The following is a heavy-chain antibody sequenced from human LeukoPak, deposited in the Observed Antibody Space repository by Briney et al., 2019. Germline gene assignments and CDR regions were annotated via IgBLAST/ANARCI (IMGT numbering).Heavy chain of an antibody. Sequence: ASVKVSCKAPGGTFSSYAISWVRQAPGQGLEWMGRIIPIFGTANYAQKFQGRVTITTDESTSTAYMELSSLRSEDTAVYYCARGYDTECHFDYWGQGTLVTVSS. V-gene: IGHV1-69*05. CDR1: GGTFSSYA. CDR3: ARGYDTECHFDY. CDR2: IIPIFGTA. J-gene: IGHJ4*02. D-gene: IGHD3-3*01.